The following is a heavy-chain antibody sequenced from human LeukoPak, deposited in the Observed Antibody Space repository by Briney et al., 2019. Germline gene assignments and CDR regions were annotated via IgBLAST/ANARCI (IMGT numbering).Heavy chain of an antibody. J-gene: IGHJ4*02. Sequence: PSETLSLTCTVSGGSISGGSISSDYWSWIRQPAGKGLEWIGRTYISRSTNSNPSLKSRVSMSVDTSKNQFSLKLTSVTAADTAVYYCARVRYYGSGTLVYFDYWGQGTLVTVSS. CDR1: GGSISSDY. CDR2: TYISRST. D-gene: IGHD3-10*01. CDR3: ARVRYYGSGTLVYFDY. V-gene: IGHV4-4*07.